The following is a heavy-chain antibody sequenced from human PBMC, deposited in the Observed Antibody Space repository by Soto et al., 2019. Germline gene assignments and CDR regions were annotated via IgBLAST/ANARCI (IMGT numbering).Heavy chain of an antibody. J-gene: IGHJ4*02. CDR1: GGSISSSSYY. Sequence: PSETLSLTCTVSGGSISSSSYYWGWIRQPPGKGLEWIGSIYYSGSTYYNPSLKSRVTISVDTSKNQFSLKLSPVTAADAAVYYCARHPSSRIAAAAIDYWGQGTLVTVSS. D-gene: IGHD6-13*01. CDR2: IYYSGST. CDR3: ARHPSSRIAAAAIDY. V-gene: IGHV4-39*01.